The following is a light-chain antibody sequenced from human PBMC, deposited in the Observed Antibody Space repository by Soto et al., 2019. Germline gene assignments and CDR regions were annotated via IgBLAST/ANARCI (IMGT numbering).Light chain of an antibody. J-gene: IGKJ1*01. CDR3: QPSNSIPWT. Sequence: DAQMTQSPSSLSASVGNKFSLSCRASQGISRFLNWFQQTPGKAPNLLIYAASSLQSGVTSRFSGSGSGTDFTLTISSLQPEDFATYYCQPSNSIPWTVGQGTKVEIK. CDR1: QGISRF. CDR2: AAS. V-gene: IGKV1-39*01.